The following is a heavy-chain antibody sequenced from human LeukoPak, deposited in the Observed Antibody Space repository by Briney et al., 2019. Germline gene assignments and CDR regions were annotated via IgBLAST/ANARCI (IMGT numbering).Heavy chain of an antibody. CDR2: IYSGGGT. J-gene: IGHJ4*02. CDR1: GFNVYSNY. CDR3: ARGIGSYYFPNFHY. D-gene: IGHD1-26*01. V-gene: IGHV3-53*04. Sequence: GGSLRLSCVASGFNVYSNYMHWVRQAPGKGLEWVSVIYSGGGTYYADSVKGRFSISRHIPENTLFLQMNSLKAEDTAVYYCARGIGSYYFPNFHYWGQGTPVTVSS.